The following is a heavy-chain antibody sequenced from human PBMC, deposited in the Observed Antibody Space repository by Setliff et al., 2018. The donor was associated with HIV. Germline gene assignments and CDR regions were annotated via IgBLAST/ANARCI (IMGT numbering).Heavy chain of an antibody. CDR1: GFSFSRYT. J-gene: IGHJ3*01. D-gene: IGHD3-22*01. Sequence: PGGSLRLSCVASGFSFSRYTMMWVRQKPWRGLEWVSLIQSGGIIYYADSVKGRFTISRDNSNNTLSLQMSSLRAEDTALYYCAKLDYYDYSGSWARKVAIDFWGRGTMVTVSS. V-gene: IGHV3-23*01. CDR2: IQSGGII. CDR3: AKLDYYDYSGSWARKVAIDF.